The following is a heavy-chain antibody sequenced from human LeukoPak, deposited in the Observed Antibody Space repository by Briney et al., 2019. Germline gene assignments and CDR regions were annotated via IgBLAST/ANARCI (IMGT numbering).Heavy chain of an antibody. D-gene: IGHD5-18*01. CDR1: GFTFSSHW. V-gene: IGHV3-7*03. Sequence: GGSLRLSCAASGFTFSSHWMNWVRQAPGKGLEWVANIKQDGSEKYYVDSVKGRFTISRDNSKNTLYLQMNSLRAEDTAVYYCARIKDTGIPYYFDYWGQGTLVTVSS. J-gene: IGHJ4*02. CDR2: IKQDGSEK. CDR3: ARIKDTGIPYYFDY.